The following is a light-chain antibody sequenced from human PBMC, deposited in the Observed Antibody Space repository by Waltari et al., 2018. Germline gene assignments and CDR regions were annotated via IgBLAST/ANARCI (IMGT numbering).Light chain of an antibody. CDR2: GAS. J-gene: IGKJ4*01. CDR3: QQSYSTLLT. V-gene: IGKV1-39*01. CDR1: QTVTTY. Sequence: DIQLTQSPSSLSASVGDSVTFTCRAGQTVTTYLNWYQQKPGKAPILLLYGASTLQTGVPSRFSGSGSGTEFTLTISSLQPEDFATYYCQQSYSTLLTFGGGTRV.